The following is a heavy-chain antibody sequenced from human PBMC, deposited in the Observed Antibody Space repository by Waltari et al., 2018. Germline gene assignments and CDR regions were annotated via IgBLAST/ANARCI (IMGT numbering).Heavy chain of an antibody. CDR1: GSTFNIYE. Sequence: EVQLVESGGGLVQPGGSLRLSCAASGSTFNIYEINWFRRAPGKGLWLVLYISSGGGTIYYSDSVKGRFTISRDNAKSSLYLRMDSLRAEDTALYYCTRGGTDFWTGGEDRYYFDYWGRGTLVTVSS. D-gene: IGHD3-3*01. V-gene: IGHV3-48*03. J-gene: IGHJ4*02. CDR3: TRGGTDFWTGGEDRYYFDY. CDR2: ISSGGGTI.